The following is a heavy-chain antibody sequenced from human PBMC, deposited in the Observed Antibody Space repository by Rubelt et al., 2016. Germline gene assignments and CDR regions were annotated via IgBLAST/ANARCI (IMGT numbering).Heavy chain of an antibody. CDR3: LRGPREDVFEI. J-gene: IGHJ3*02. CDR1: GGTFHNYA. CDR2: VLPILGIA. Sequence: QVQLVQSGAEVKKPGASVKVSCKASGGTFHNYAFTWIRPAPGQGLEWMGQVLPILGIAKYAQRFQDRVTITADKSTKTADMQGSSLRTEDTAVYDGLRGPREDVFEIWGQGTMVTVSS. V-gene: IGHV1-69*10.